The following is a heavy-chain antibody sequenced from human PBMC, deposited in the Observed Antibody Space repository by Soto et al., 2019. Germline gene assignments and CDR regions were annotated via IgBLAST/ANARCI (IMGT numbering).Heavy chain of an antibody. D-gene: IGHD3-3*01. V-gene: IGHV4-39*01. CDR1: GGSISSSSYY. J-gene: IGHJ6*03. Sequence: SETLSLTCTVSGGSISSSSYYLGWIRQPPGKGLEWIGSIYYSGSTYYNPSLKSRVTISVDTSKNQFSLKLSSVTAADTAVYYCARLSPYYDFWSGYYGLNYYYYYYMDVWGKGTTVTVSS. CDR2: IYYSGST. CDR3: ARLSPYYDFWSGYYGLNYYYYYYMDV.